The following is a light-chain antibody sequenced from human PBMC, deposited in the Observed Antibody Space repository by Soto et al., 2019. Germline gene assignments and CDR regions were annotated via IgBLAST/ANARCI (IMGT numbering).Light chain of an antibody. V-gene: IGKV3-20*01. J-gene: IGKJ4*01. CDR3: QQYGSSHPFT. CDR2: GAS. Sequence: EIVLTQSPGTLSLSPGERATLSCRASQSVSSSYLAWYQQKPGQAPRLLIYGASSRATGIPDRFSGSGSGTDFTLTISRLEPEDFAVYYCQQYGSSHPFTFRGGTKVEIK. CDR1: QSVSSSY.